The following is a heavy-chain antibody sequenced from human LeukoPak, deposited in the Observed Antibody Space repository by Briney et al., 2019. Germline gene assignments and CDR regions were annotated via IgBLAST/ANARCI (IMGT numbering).Heavy chain of an antibody. CDR2: ISAFNGNT. CDR1: GYMFNIYG. Sequence: ASVKVSCKASGYMFNIYGISWVRQAPGQGLEWMGWISAFNGNTNYARNFQDRVTMTTDTSTSTAYVELTSLRSDDTAVYYCARSPPSTGYDRFDTWGQGTLVTVSS. CDR3: ARSPPSTGYDRFDT. D-gene: IGHD5-12*01. V-gene: IGHV1-18*01. J-gene: IGHJ4*02.